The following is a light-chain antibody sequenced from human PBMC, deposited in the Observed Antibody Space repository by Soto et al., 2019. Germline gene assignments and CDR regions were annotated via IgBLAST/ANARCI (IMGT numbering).Light chain of an antibody. CDR1: QRISGY. CDR3: QQLNIFPPLFT. CDR2: GAS. J-gene: IGKJ3*01. V-gene: IGKV1-9*01. Sequence: DIQMTHSPSSLSASVGDRVTITCRSSQRISGYLNWYQQKPGRAPELLIYGASTLLTGVASRFSGSGSGTEFTRTISSLLPEDFATYFCQQLNIFPPLFTFGPGTKVDIK.